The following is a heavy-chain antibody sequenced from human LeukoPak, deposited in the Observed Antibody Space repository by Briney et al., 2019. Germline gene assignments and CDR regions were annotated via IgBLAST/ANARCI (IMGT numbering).Heavy chain of an antibody. CDR2: ISSSGSTI. CDR1: GFTFSSYE. CDR3: ARRLRGVQPGNY. V-gene: IGHV3-48*03. J-gene: IGHJ4*02. D-gene: IGHD6-13*01. Sequence: PGGSLRLSCAASGFTFSSYEMNWVRQAPGKGLEWVSYISSSGSTIYYADSVKGRFTISRDNAKNSLYLQMNSLRAEDTAVYYCARRLRGVQPGNYWGQGTLVTVSS.